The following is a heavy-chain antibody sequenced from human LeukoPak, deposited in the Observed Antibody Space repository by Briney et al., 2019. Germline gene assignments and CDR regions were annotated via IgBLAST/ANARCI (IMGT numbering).Heavy chain of an antibody. CDR3: ARGNGWYYP. CDR1: GGSISNFY. J-gene: IGHJ5*02. Sequence: SETLSLTCTVSGGSISNFYWSWIRQPPGKGLEWMGYIFYSGSANYNPSLKSRVTISVDTSKNQFSLRLTSVTAADTAVYYCARGNGWYYPWGQGTLVTVSS. CDR2: IFYSGSA. D-gene: IGHD6-19*01. V-gene: IGHV4-59*08.